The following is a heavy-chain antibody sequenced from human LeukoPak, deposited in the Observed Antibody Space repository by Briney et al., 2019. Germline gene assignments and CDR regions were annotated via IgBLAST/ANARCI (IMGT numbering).Heavy chain of an antibody. CDR2: IKQDGSEK. CDR3: ARDGGVIRFGGQDV. Sequence: GGSLRLSCAASGFTFSSYWMSWVRQAPGKGLEWVANIKQDGSEKYYVDSLKGRFTISRDNAKNSLYLQMNSQRDEDTAVYYCARDGGVIRFGGQDVWGQGTTVTVS. D-gene: IGHD3-16*01. J-gene: IGHJ6*02. CDR1: GFTFSSYW. V-gene: IGHV3-7*01.